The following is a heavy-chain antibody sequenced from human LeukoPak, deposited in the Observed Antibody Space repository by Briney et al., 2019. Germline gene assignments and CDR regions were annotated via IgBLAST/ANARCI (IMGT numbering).Heavy chain of an antibody. D-gene: IGHD2-21*02. J-gene: IGHJ5*02. CDR1: GGTFSNYT. Sequence: SVKVSCKTSGGTFSNYTISWVRQAPGQGLEWMGGIIPIFGTANYAQKFQGKVTITADKSTSTAYMELSSLRSEDTAAYYCARTYCGGDCYSSRGWFDTWGQGTLVTVSS. V-gene: IGHV1-69*06. CDR3: ARTYCGGDCYSSRGWFDT. CDR2: IIPIFGTA.